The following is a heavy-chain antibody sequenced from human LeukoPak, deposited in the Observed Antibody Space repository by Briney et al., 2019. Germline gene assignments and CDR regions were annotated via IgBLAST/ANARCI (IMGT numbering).Heavy chain of an antibody. CDR3: ARDGSYLDTSEVGFDP. CDR1: GFTFSSYW. V-gene: IGHV3-7*01. CDR2: IKQDGSEK. J-gene: IGHJ5*02. Sequence: GGSLRLSCAASGFTFSSYWMSWVRQAPGKGLEWVANIKQDGSEKYYVDSVKGRFTISRDNAKNSLYLQTNSLRAEDTAVYYCARDGSYLDTSEVGFDPWGQGTLVTVSS. D-gene: IGHD1-26*01.